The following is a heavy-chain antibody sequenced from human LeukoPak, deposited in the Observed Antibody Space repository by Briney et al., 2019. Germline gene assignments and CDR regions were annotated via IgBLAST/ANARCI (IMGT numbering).Heavy chain of an antibody. D-gene: IGHD3-3*01. CDR2: IKPDGSAV. V-gene: IGHV3-7*04. J-gene: IGHJ3*02. CDR1: GLTFNLYW. Sequence: GGSLRLSCAASGLTFNLYWMSWIRQAPGKGLEWVANIKPDGSAVYYLDSVKGRFTISRDNAQNSVFLQMNTLRVEDTAVYYCAGATAQYYDDSFDIWGQGTMVTVSS. CDR3: AGATAQYYDDSFDI.